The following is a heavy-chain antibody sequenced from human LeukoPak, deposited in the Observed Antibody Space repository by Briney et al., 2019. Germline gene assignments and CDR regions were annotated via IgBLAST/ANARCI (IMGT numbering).Heavy chain of an antibody. Sequence: SETLSLTCTVSGYSISSGYYWGWIRQPPGKGLEWIGSIYHSGSTYSDPSLKSRLTMSLDTSRNQFSLKLSSVTAADTAVYYCARGGDSSSFYTYLDYWGQGTLVTVSS. CDR3: ARGGDSSSFYTYLDY. V-gene: IGHV4-38-2*02. D-gene: IGHD3-22*01. J-gene: IGHJ4*02. CDR2: IYHSGST. CDR1: GYSISSGYY.